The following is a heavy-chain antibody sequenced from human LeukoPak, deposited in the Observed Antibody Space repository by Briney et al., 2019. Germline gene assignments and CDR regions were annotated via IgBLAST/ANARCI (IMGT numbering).Heavy chain of an antibody. J-gene: IGHJ4*02. CDR2: INHSGST. CDR3: ARGGRAPKWELPDY. Sequence: PSETLSLTCAVYGGSFSGYYWSWIRQPPGKGLEWIGEINHSGSTNYNPSLKSRVTISVDTSKNQFSLKLSSVTAADTAVYYCARGGRAPKWELPDYWGQGTLVTVSS. CDR1: GGSFSGYY. D-gene: IGHD1-26*01. V-gene: IGHV4-34*01.